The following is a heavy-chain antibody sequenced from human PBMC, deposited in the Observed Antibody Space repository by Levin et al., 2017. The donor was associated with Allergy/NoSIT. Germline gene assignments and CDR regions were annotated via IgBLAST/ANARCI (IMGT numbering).Heavy chain of an antibody. CDR3: ARDPVIAARHQVWFDP. CDR2: INAGNGNT. V-gene: IGHV1-3*01. Sequence: GGSLRLSCKASGYTFTSYAMHWVRQAPGQRLEWMGWINAGNGNTKYSQKFQGRVTITRDTSASTAYMELSSLRSEDTAVYYCARDPVIAARHQVWFDPWGQGTLVTVSS. CDR1: GYTFTSYA. D-gene: IGHD6-6*01. J-gene: IGHJ5*02.